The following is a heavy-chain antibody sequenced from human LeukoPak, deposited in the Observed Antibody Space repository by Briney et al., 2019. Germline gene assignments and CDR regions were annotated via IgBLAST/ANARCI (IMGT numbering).Heavy chain of an antibody. CDR1: GGSISTGRYY. J-gene: IGHJ6*02. D-gene: IGHD4/OR15-4a*01. CDR2: IYYSGST. CDR3: ARPHANGGFYGMDV. V-gene: IGHV4-39*01. Sequence: SETLSPTCTVSGGSISTGRYYWGWIRQPPGEGLEWIGTIYYSGSTYYNPSLKGRVTISIDTSKNQFSLELRPLTATDTAVYYCARPHANGGFYGMDVWGQGTTVTVSS.